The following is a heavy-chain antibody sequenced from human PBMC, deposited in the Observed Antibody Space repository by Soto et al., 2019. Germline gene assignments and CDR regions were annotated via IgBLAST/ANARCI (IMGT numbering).Heavy chain of an antibody. CDR3: AKDEVEVPAAWDAFDI. Sequence: EVQLLESGGGLVQPGGSLRLSCAASGFTFSSYAMSWVRQAPGKGLEWVSAISGSGGSTYYADSVKGRFTISRDNSKNTLYLQMNSLRAEDTAVYYCAKDEVEVPAAWDAFDIWGQGTMVTVSS. V-gene: IGHV3-23*01. CDR1: GFTFSSYA. J-gene: IGHJ3*02. CDR2: ISGSGGST. D-gene: IGHD2-2*01.